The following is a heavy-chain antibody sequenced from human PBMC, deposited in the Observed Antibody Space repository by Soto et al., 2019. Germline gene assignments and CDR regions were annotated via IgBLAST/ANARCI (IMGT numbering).Heavy chain of an antibody. V-gene: IGHV3-33*01. CDR1: GFTFSSYG. D-gene: IGHD5-18*01. Sequence: PGGSLRLSCAASGFTFSSYGMHWVRQAPGKGLEWVAVIWYDGSNKYYADSVKGRFTISRDNSKNTLYLQMNSLRAEDTAVYYCAREAAMDYYYYGMDVWGQGTTVTVSS. CDR2: IWYDGSNK. CDR3: AREAAMDYYYYGMDV. J-gene: IGHJ6*02.